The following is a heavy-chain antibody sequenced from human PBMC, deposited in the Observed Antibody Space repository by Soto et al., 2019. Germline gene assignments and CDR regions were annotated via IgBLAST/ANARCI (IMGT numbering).Heavy chain of an antibody. J-gene: IGHJ6*02. CDR2: INAGNGNT. Sequence: QVQLVQSGAEEKKPGASVKVSCKASGYTFTSYAMHWVRQAPGQRLEWMGWINAGNGNTKYSQKFQVRVTITRDTSASTVYMELSSLRSEDTAVSYCARDPSYYGMDVWGQGTTVTVSS. CDR1: GYTFTSYA. CDR3: ARDPSYYGMDV. V-gene: IGHV1-3*05.